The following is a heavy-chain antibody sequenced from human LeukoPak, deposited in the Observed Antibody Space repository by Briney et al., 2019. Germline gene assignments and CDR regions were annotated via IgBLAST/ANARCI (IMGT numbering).Heavy chain of an antibody. CDR1: GGSFSGYY. V-gene: IGHV4-59*10. CDR2: IYTSGST. CDR3: ARTNYDYVWGSYRPGENYFDY. D-gene: IGHD3-16*02. J-gene: IGHJ4*02. Sequence: SETLSLTCAVYGGSFSGYYWSWIRQPAGKGLEWIGRIYTSGSTNYNPSLKSRVTMSVDTSKNQFSLKLSSVTAADTAVYYCARTNYDYVWGSYRPGENYFDYWGQGTLVTVSS.